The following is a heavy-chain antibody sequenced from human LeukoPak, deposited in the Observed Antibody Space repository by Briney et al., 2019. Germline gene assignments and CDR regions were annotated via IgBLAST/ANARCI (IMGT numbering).Heavy chain of an antibody. Sequence: SETLSLTCTVSGGSISSYYWSWIRQPAGKGLEWIGRIYTSGSTNYNPSLKSRVTISVDTSKNQFSLKLSSVTAADTAVYYCARAYYDSSGYYSRGYYYGMDVWGQGTTVTVSS. CDR2: IYTSGST. CDR3: ARAYYDSSGYYSRGYYYGMDV. D-gene: IGHD3-22*01. CDR1: GGSISSYY. J-gene: IGHJ6*02. V-gene: IGHV4-4*07.